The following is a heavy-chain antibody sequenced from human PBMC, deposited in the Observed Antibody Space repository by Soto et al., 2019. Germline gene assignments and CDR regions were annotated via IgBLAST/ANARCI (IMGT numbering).Heavy chain of an antibody. D-gene: IGHD4-17*01. CDR2: IIPILGIA. CDR3: ARRRYGDADAFDI. CDR1: GGTFSSYT. J-gene: IGHJ3*02. Sequence: QVQLVQSGAEVKKPGSSVKVSCKASGGTFSSYTISWVRQAPGQGLEWMGRIIPILGIANYAQKFQGRVTITADKSTSTAYMELSSLRSEDTAVYYCARRRYGDADAFDIWCQGTMVTVSS. V-gene: IGHV1-69*02.